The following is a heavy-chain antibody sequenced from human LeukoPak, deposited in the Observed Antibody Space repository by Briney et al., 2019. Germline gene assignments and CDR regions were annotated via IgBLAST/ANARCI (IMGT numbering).Heavy chain of an antibody. CDR3: ARAVDYYGSGSYVFDY. V-gene: IGHV3-21*01. J-gene: IGHJ4*02. D-gene: IGHD3-10*01. CDR2: ISSSSSYI. Sequence: PGGSLRLSCAASGFTFSSYAMSWVRQAPGKGLEWVSSISSSSSYIYYADSVKGRFTISRDNAKNSLYLQMNSLRAEDTAVYYCARAVDYYGSGSYVFDYWGQGTLVTVSS. CDR1: GFTFSSYA.